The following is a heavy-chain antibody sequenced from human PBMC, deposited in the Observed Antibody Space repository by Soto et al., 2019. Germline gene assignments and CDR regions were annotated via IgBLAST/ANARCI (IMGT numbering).Heavy chain of an antibody. CDR1: GFTFDDYA. J-gene: IGHJ3*02. V-gene: IGHV3-9*01. Sequence: GGSLRLSCAASGFTFDDYAMHWVRQAPGKGLEWVSGISWNSGSIGYVDSVKGRFTISRDNAKNSLYLQMNSLRAEDTALYYCAKDFDYSGYVSCAFDIWGQGTMVTVSS. CDR2: ISWNSGSI. D-gene: IGHD5-12*01. CDR3: AKDFDYSGYVSCAFDI.